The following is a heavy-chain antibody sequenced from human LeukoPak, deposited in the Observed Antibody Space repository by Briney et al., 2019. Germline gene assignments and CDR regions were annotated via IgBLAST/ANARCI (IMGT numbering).Heavy chain of an antibody. D-gene: IGHD3-10*01. CDR3: ARGGYYGSGNDFRFDP. V-gene: IGHV4-38-2*02. Sequence: TSSETLSLTCTVSGYFISSGYYWGWIRQPPGKGLEWIGSIYHSGSTYFNPSLKSRVTLSVDTSKNQFSLKLSSVTAADTAVYYCARGGYYGSGNDFRFDPWGQGTLVTVSS. J-gene: IGHJ5*02. CDR2: IYHSGST. CDR1: GYFISSGYY.